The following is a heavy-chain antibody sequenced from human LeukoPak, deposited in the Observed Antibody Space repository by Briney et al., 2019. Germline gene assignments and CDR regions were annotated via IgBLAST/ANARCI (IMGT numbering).Heavy chain of an antibody. J-gene: IGHJ5*02. V-gene: IGHV4-34*01. CDR3: AREIGYCSSTSCFNWFDP. CDR2: INHSGST. Sequence: PAETLTLTCAVYGGSFSGYYWSWIRQPPGKGLEWIGEINHSGSTNYNPSLKRRVTISVDKSQNHFSLKDSPVTAPHTAAIYCAREIGYCSSTSCFNWFDPWGKGTLVTVSS. D-gene: IGHD2-2*01. CDR1: GGSFSGYY.